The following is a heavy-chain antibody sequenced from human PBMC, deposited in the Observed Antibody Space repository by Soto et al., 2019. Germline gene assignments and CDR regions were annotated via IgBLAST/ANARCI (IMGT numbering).Heavy chain of an antibody. V-gene: IGHV3-48*03. CDR1: GFTFSAYE. J-gene: IGHJ4*02. Sequence: PGGSLRLSCAASGFTFSAYEMNWVRQAPGKGLEWISYIRGGGSPIYYAEPVKGRFTVSRDDAKKSLYLQMNSLGVEDTAIYYCATKMFGTTYFSNWGQGTLVAVSS. D-gene: IGHD1-7*01. CDR2: IRGGGSPI. CDR3: ATKMFGTTYFSN.